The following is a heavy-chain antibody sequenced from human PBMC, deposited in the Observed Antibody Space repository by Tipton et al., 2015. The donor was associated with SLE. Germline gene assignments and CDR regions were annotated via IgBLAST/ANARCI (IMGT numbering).Heavy chain of an antibody. CDR3: ARDLHGSWNGAFDY. J-gene: IGHJ4*02. V-gene: IGHV3-21*03. CDR1: GFTFSSYS. D-gene: IGHD1-1*01. CDR2: ISSSSYI. Sequence: SLRLSCAASGFTFSSYSMNWVRQAPGKGLEWVSSISSSSYIYYADSVKGRFTISRDNAKNSLYLQMNSLRAEDTAVYYCARDLHGSWNGAFDYWGQGTLVTVSS.